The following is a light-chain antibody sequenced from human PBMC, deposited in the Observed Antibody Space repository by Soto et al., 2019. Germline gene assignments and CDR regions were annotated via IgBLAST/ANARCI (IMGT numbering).Light chain of an antibody. V-gene: IGLV2-14*01. J-gene: IGLJ2*01. CDR3: SSYTTIKTVV. CDR1: SSDIGTYKY. CDR2: EVS. Sequence: QSALTQHASGSGSPGQSITISCTGTSSDIGTYKYVSWSQHHPGKAPKLIIFEVSNRPSGISDRFSGFKSANTAYLTISGVQPEDEADYHCSSYTTIKTVVFGGGTKLTVL.